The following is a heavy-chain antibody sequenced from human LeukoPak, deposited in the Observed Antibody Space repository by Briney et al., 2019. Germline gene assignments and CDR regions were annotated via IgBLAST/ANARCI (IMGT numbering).Heavy chain of an antibody. V-gene: IGHV4-39*01. J-gene: IGHJ3*02. D-gene: IGHD6-13*01. Sequence: SETLSLTCTVSGGSISSSSYYWGWIRQPPGKGLEWIGSIYYSGSTYHNPSLKSRVTISVDTSKNRFSLKLSSLTVADTAVYYCARHRAADPSDAFDIWGQGTMVTVS. CDR1: GGSISSSSYY. CDR2: IYYSGST. CDR3: ARHRAADPSDAFDI.